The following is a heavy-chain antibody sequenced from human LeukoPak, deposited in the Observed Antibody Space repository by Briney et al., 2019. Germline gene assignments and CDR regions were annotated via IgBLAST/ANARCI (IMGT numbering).Heavy chain of an antibody. CDR2: ISAYNGNT. CDR1: GYTFTSYG. V-gene: IGHV1-18*01. J-gene: IGHJ6*03. Sequence: GASVKVSCKASGYTFTSYGISWVRQAPGQGLEWMGWISAYNGNTNYAQKLQGRVTMTTDTSTSTAYMELRSLRSEDTAVYYCARAPSYCSGLSCPYYMDVWGKGTTVTISS. D-gene: IGHD2-2*01. CDR3: ARAPSYCSGLSCPYYMDV.